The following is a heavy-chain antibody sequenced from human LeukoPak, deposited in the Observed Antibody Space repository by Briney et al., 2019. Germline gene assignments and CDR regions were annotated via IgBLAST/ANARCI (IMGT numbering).Heavy chain of an antibody. CDR1: GFTFSSYA. CDR3: ARAGSIAAAHNWFDP. J-gene: IGHJ5*02. CDR2: IYYSGST. V-gene: IGHV4-39*01. Sequence: GSLRLSCAASGFTFSSYAMSWVRQAPGKGLEWIGSIYYSGSTYYNPSLKSRATISVDTSKNQFSLKLSSVTAADTAVYYCARAGSIAAAHNWFDPWGQGTLVTVSS. D-gene: IGHD6-13*01.